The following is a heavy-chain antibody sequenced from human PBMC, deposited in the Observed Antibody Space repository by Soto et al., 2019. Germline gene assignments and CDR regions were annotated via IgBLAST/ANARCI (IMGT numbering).Heavy chain of an antibody. CDR3: AKDVATGSAHFYGMDV. CDR1: GFIFDDYA. CDR2: ISWNSGSI. Sequence: PGGSLRLSCAASGFIFDDYAMHWVRQAPGKGLEWVSCISWNSGSIGYADSVKGRFTISRDNAKNSLYLQMNSLRPEDTALYYCAKDVATGSAHFYGMDVWGQGTTVTVSS. D-gene: IGHD4-17*01. J-gene: IGHJ6*02. V-gene: IGHV3-9*01.